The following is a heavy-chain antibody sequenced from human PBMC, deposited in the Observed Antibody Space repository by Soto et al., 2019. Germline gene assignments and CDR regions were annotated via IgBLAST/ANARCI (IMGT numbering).Heavy chain of an antibody. Sequence: GGSLRLSCAASGFTFSSYAMHWVRQAPGKGLEWVAVISYDGSNKYYADSVKGRFTISRDNAKNTLYLQMNSLRAEDTAVYYCARDRVPYGDYRGYYYYGMDVWGQGTTVTVSS. D-gene: IGHD4-17*01. V-gene: IGHV3-30-3*01. CDR3: ARDRVPYGDYRGYYYYGMDV. J-gene: IGHJ6*02. CDR2: ISYDGSNK. CDR1: GFTFSSYA.